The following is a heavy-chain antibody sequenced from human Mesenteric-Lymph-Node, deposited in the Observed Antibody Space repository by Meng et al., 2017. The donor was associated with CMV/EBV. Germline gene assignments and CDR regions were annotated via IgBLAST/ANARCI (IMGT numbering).Heavy chain of an antibody. V-gene: IGHV3-7*01. CDR1: GFTFSSFW. CDR2: IKQDGSER. Sequence: GGSLRLSCAASGFTFSSFWMHWVRQAPGKGLEWVANIKQDGSERNYVDSVEGRFTISRDNAKNSLYLQMNSLRGDDTAVYHCARTGRDFDLWGRGTLVTVSS. CDR3: ARTGRDFDL. J-gene: IGHJ2*01.